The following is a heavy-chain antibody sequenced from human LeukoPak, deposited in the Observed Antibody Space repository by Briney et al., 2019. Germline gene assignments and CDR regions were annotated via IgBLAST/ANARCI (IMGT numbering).Heavy chain of an antibody. Sequence: GGSLRLSCSASGFTFSGYAMHWVRQAPGKGLEYVSGINDNGGRTHYGDSVKGRFSISRDNSKNTLHLQMSTLRAEDTALYYCVKDVGGSYAFDYWGQGILVTVAS. V-gene: IGHV3-64D*09. CDR2: INDNGGRT. CDR1: GFTFSGYA. D-gene: IGHD1-26*01. CDR3: VKDVGGSYAFDY. J-gene: IGHJ4*02.